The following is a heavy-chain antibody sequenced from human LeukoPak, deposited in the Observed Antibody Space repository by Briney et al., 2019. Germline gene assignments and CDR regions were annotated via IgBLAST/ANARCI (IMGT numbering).Heavy chain of an antibody. CDR2: IKQDGSEK. CDR1: GSTFSSYW. V-gene: IGHV3-7*01. Sequence: PGGSLRLSCAASGSTFSSYWMSWVRQAPGKGLEWVANIKQDGSEKYYVDSVKGRFTISRDNAKNSLYLQMNSLRAEDTAVYYCARMGAYGSGSYYNGDYWGQGTLVTVSS. CDR3: ARMGAYGSGSYYNGDY. D-gene: IGHD3-10*01. J-gene: IGHJ4*02.